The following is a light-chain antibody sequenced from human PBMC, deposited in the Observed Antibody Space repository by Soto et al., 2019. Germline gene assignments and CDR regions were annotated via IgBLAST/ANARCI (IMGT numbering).Light chain of an antibody. V-gene: IGLV1-51*01. CDR1: SSNIGHAD. J-gene: IGLJ2*01. CDR2: DND. Sequence: QSVLTQPPSVSAAPGQRVTISCSGSSSNIGHADVSWYQQLPGTAPKLLIYDNDQRPSGIPDRFSGSKSGTSATLDIAGLQTGDAADYYCGTWDKSLSAGVFGGGTKVTVL. CDR3: GTWDKSLSAGV.